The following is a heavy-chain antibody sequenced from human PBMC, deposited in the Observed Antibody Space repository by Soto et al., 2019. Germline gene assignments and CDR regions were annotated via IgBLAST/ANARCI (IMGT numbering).Heavy chain of an antibody. Sequence: GGSLRLSCAASGFTFSSYGMHWVSQAPGKGLEWVAVTTYDGTYKNYPDSVKGRFTISRDNSKSTLFLQMNSLRVEDTAVYYCAKVVAGNPPRPYDMWGQGTMVTVSS. CDR3: AKVVAGNPPRPYDM. J-gene: IGHJ3*02. V-gene: IGHV3-30*18. CDR1: GFTFSSYG. D-gene: IGHD6-19*01. CDR2: TTYDGTYK.